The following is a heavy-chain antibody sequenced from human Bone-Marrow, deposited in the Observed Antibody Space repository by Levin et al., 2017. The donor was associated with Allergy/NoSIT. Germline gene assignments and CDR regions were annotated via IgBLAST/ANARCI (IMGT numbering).Heavy chain of an antibody. CDR1: GGTLRSDA. J-gene: IGHJ6*03. CDR3: ARDLIAGTGTGYSHYHMDV. V-gene: IGHV1-69*06. CDR2: VIPIFGTT. Sequence: SVKVSCKASGGTLRSDAISWVRQAPGQGLEWMGGVIPIFGTTNYAQNFQGRVTITADKSTSTAHMELTSLTSDDTGLYYCARDLIAGTGTGYSHYHMDVWGEGTTVIVSS. D-gene: IGHD6-13*01.